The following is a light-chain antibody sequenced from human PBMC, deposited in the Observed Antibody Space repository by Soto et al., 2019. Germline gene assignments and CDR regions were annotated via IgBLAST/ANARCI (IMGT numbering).Light chain of an antibody. CDR2: KAS. V-gene: IGKV1-5*03. CDR1: QSINSW. Sequence: DIQMTQSPSTLSASIGDRVTITCRASQSINSWLAWYQQKPGKAPKLLLYKASTLESGVPSRFSGSGSGTEFTLTISCLQPDDYATYYCQHYKSYSEFSFGPGTQVDIK. CDR3: QHYKSYSEFS. J-gene: IGKJ3*01.